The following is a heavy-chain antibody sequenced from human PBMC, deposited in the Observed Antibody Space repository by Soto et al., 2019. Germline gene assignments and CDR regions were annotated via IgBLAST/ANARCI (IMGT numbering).Heavy chain of an antibody. CDR1: GGSITSSSYY. CDR3: AREGGRYCSGGSCQVDY. Sequence: QLQLQESGPGLVKPSETLSLTCTVSGGSITSSSYYWGWIRQPPGKGLEWIGSIYYSGNTYYTPYLKSRVTISVDTSKNPLSLKLSSVTAADTAVYYCAREGGRYCSGGSCQVDYWGQGTLVTVSS. CDR2: IYYSGNT. D-gene: IGHD2-15*01. J-gene: IGHJ4*02. V-gene: IGHV4-39*02.